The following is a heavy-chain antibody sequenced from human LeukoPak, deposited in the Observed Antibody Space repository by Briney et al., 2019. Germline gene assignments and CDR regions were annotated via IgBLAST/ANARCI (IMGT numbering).Heavy chain of an antibody. CDR2: INHSGST. CDR3: ARGPTAIPHR. D-gene: IGHD2-2*02. J-gene: IGHJ4*02. Sequence: PSQTLSLTCTVSGGSISSGGYYWSWIRQPPGKGLEWIGEINHSGSTNYNPSLKSRVTISVDTSKNQFSLKLSSVTAADTAVYYCARGPTAIPHRWGQGTLVTVSS. V-gene: IGHV4-30-2*01. CDR1: GGSISSGGYY.